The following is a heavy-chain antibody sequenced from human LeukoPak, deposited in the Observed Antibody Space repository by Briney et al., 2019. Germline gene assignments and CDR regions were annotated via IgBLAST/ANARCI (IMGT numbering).Heavy chain of an antibody. CDR2: INWNGGIT. CDR3: ACFSSRLVVAGTFDY. J-gene: IGHJ4*02. CDR1: GFPLDDYV. V-gene: IGHV3-20*04. D-gene: IGHD6-19*01. Sequence: GALRLYCAASGFPLDDYVMRWVRPAAGKGVEWVSGINWNGGITGYADSVKGRFTISRDNAKNSLYLQMNSLRAEDTALYYCACFSSRLVVAGTFDYWGQGTLVTVSS.